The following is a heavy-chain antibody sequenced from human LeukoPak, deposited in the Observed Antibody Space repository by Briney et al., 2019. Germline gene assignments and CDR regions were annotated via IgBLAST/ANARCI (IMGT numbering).Heavy chain of an antibody. J-gene: IGHJ4*02. CDR1: GGTFSSYA. CDR2: IIPIFGTA. CDR3: ARGGIAAATADY. V-gene: IGHV1-69*05. D-gene: IGHD6-13*01. Sequence: SVKVSCKASGGTFSSYAISWVRRAPGQGLEWMGGIIPIFGTANYAQKFQGRVTITTDESTSTAYMELSSLRSEDTAVYYCARGGIAAATADYWGQGTLVTVSS.